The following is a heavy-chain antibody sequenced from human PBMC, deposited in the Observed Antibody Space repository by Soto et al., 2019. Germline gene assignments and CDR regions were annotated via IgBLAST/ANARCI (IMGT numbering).Heavy chain of an antibody. J-gene: IGHJ4*02. D-gene: IGHD1-26*01. V-gene: IGHV4-59*01. CDR3: ARVPSGSYFGLFDY. CDR1: GVSISSYY. Sequence: LSLPCTVSGVSISSYYWSWIRQPPGKGLEWIGYIYYSGSTNYNPSLKSRVTISVDTSKNQFSLKLSSVTAADTAVYYCARVPSGSYFGLFDYWGQGTLVTVSS. CDR2: IYYSGST.